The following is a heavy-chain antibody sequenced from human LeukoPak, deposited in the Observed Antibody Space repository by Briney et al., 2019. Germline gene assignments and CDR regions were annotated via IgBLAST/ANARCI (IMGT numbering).Heavy chain of an antibody. J-gene: IGHJ1*01. CDR2: ISSSSSYI. CDR3: ARGLRVKRTEYFQH. D-gene: IGHD1-14*01. V-gene: IGHV3-21*01. CDR1: GFTFSSYS. Sequence: GGSLRLSCAASGFTFSSYSMNWVRQAPGKGLEWVSSISSSSSYIYYADSVKGRFTISRDNAKNSLYLQMNSLRAEDTAVYYCARGLRVKRTEYFQHWGQGTLVTVSS.